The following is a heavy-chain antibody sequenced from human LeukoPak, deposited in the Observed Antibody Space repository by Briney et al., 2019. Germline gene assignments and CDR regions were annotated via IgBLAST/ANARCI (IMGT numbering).Heavy chain of an antibody. CDR1: GFTFSSYS. CDR3: AGQYYDILTGSYGMDV. D-gene: IGHD3-9*01. CDR2: ISSSSYI. Sequence: GGSLRLSCAASGFTFSSYSMNWVRQAPGKGLEWVSSISSSSYIYYADSVKGRFTISRDNAKNSLYLQMNSLGAEDTAVYYCAGQYYDILTGSYGMDVWGQGTTVTVSS. J-gene: IGHJ6*02. V-gene: IGHV3-21*01.